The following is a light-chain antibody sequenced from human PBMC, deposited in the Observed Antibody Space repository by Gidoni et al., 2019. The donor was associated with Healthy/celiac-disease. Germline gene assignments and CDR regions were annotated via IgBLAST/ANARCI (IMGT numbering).Light chain of an antibody. Sequence: DFQMTQSPSTLSASVGDRVTITCRASQSISSWLAWYQQKPGKAPKLLIYKASRLESGVPSRFNGSGSGTEFTLDISSQQPDDFTNYYWQQYNSYWTCGQGTKGEIK. CDR2: KAS. J-gene: IGKJ1*01. CDR3: QQYNSYWT. V-gene: IGKV1-5*03. CDR1: QSISSW.